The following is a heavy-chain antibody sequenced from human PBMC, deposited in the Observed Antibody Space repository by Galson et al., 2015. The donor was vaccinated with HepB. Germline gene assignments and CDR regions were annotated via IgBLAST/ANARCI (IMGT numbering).Heavy chain of an antibody. CDR1: GYTFTSYG. V-gene: IGHV1-18*04. Sequence: SVKVSCKASGYTFTSYGISWVRQAPGQGLEWMGWISSYNGNTNYAQKLQGRVTMTTDTSTSTAYMELRSLRSDDTAVYYCARDKGSSSSWSITHYYYYYGMDVWGQGTTVTVSS. CDR2: ISSYNGNT. CDR3: ARDKGSSSSWSITHYYYYYGMDV. J-gene: IGHJ6*02. D-gene: IGHD6-13*01.